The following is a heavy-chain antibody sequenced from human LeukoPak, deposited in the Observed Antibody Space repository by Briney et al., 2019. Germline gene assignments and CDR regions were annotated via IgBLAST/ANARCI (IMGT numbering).Heavy chain of an antibody. D-gene: IGHD4-11*01. J-gene: IGHJ6*03. CDR1: GGSISSGSYY. CDR3: ARITDYSDYYYYSMDV. Sequence: PSQTLSLTCTVSGGSISSGSYYWSWIRQPAGKGLEWIGRIYTSGSTNYNPSLKSRVTISVDTSKNQFSLKLSSVTAADTAVYYCARITDYSDYYYYSMDVWCKGTTVTVSS. CDR2: IYTSGST. V-gene: IGHV4-61*02.